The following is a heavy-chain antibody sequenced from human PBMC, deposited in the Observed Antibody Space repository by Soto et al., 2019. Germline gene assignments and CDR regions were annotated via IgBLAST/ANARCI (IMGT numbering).Heavy chain of an antibody. CDR2: ISGSGGST. CDR1: GSPFSSKP. J-gene: IGHJ4*02. CDR3: AKDSQEGWLATFDY. V-gene: IGHV3-23*01. D-gene: IGHD6-19*01. Sequence: EVQLLESGGGLVHPGGSLRLSFAASGSPFSSKPLSGVRQAQGKGRGWVSAISGSGGSTYYEDSVKGRLTIPRDNSKNTLYLQMNSLRAEDTAVYYCAKDSQEGWLATFDYWGQGTLVTVSS.